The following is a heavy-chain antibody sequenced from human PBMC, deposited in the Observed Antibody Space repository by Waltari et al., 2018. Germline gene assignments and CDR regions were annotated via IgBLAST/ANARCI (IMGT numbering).Heavy chain of an antibody. V-gene: IGHV4-4*07. D-gene: IGHD2-2*01. CDR2: IYTSGST. CDR3: AREAVVVPAAMRTDAFDI. CDR1: GGSISSYY. Sequence: QVQLQESGPGLVKPSETLSLTCTVSGGSISSYYWSCIRQPAGKGLEWIGRIYTSGSTNDNPSLKSRVTRSVDTSKNQFSLKLSAVTAADTAVYYCAREAVVVPAAMRTDAFDIWGQGTMVTVSS. J-gene: IGHJ3*02.